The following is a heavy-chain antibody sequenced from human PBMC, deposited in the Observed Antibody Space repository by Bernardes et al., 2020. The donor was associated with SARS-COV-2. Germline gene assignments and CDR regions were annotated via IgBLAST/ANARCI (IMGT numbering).Heavy chain of an antibody. CDR3: AKDFLGYSSSWYWYFDL. V-gene: IGHV3-9*01. J-gene: IGHJ2*01. Sequence: LRLSCAASGFTFDDYAMHWVRQAPGKGLEWVSGISWNSGSVGYADSVKGRFTISRDNAKNTLYLQMNSLRAEDTAVYYCAKDFLGYSSSWYWYFDLWGRGTLVTVSS. D-gene: IGHD6-13*01. CDR2: ISWNSGSV. CDR1: GFTFDDYA.